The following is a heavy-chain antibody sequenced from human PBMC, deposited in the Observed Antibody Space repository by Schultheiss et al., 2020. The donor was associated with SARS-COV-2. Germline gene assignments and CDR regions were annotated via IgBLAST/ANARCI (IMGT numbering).Heavy chain of an antibody. J-gene: IGHJ4*02. CDR3: ARTQLDYYFDY. Sequence: SETLSLTCTVSGGSISTHFWSWIRQPPGKGLEWIGHVSYSGSTDYNPSLKSRVAISVDTSKNQFSLKLSSVTAADTAVYYCARTQLDYYFDYWGQGTLVTVSS. CDR1: GGSISTHF. V-gene: IGHV4-59*08. D-gene: IGHD6-6*01. CDR2: VSYSGST.